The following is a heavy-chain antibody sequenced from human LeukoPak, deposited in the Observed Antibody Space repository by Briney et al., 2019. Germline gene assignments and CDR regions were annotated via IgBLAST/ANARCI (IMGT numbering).Heavy chain of an antibody. CDR3: ARVGHYDSSGYYWPGAFDI. CDR1: GFTFYRYA. J-gene: IGHJ3*02. V-gene: IGHV3-23*01. CDR2: IGGSDDST. Sequence: GGSLRLSCAASGFTFYRYAMSWVRQAPGKGLEWVSVIGGSDDSTYYADSVKGRFTVSRDNSKNTLYLQMNSLRAEDTAVYYCARVGHYDSSGYYWPGAFDIWGQGTMVTVSS. D-gene: IGHD3-22*01.